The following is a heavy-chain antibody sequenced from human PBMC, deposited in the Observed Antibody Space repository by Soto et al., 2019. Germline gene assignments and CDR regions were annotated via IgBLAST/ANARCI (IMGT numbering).Heavy chain of an antibody. V-gene: IGHV3-66*01. J-gene: IGHJ3*02. Sequence: GGSLRLSCAASGFTVSSNYMSWVRQAPGKGLEWVSVIYSGGSTYYADSVKGRFTISRDNSKNTLYLQMNSLRAEDTAVYYCASRPAEDYGDFAGAFDIWGQGTMVTVSS. CDR1: GFTVSSNY. D-gene: IGHD4-17*01. CDR2: IYSGGST. CDR3: ASRPAEDYGDFAGAFDI.